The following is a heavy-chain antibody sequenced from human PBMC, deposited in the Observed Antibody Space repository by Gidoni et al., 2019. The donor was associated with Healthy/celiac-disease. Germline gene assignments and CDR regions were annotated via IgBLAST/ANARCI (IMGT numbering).Heavy chain of an antibody. CDR1: GFTFSRYS. V-gene: IGHV3-21*01. D-gene: IGHD2-15*01. CDR2: ISSSSSYI. CDR3: ARAPSGGSFQREFDY. Sequence: EVQLVESGGGLVKPGGSLRRSCAASGFTFSRYSMNWVRQAPGKGLEWVSSISSSSSYIYYADSVKGRFTISRDNAKNSLYLQMNSLRAEDTAVYYCARAPSGGSFQREFDYWGQGTLVTVSS. J-gene: IGHJ4*02.